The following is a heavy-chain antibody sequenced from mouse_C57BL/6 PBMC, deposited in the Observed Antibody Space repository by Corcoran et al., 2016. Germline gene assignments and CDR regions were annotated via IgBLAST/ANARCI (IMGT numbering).Heavy chain of an antibody. Sequence: QIQLVQSGPELKKPGETVKISCKASWYTFTTYGMSWVKQDPGRGLKWMGGINTYSGVPTYADDFKGRFAFSLETSASTAYLQINNLKNEDTATYFCARADYDGSYAMDYWGQGTSVTVSS. J-gene: IGHJ4*01. CDR1: WYTFTTYG. CDR3: ARADYDGSYAMDY. V-gene: IGHV9-3*01. CDR2: INTYSGVP. D-gene: IGHD2-4*01.